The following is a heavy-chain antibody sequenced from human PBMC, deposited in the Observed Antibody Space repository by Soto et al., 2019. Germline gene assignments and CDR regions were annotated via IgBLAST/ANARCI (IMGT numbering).Heavy chain of an antibody. CDR3: NSLRAEDTAVYYCAKDVVVGATTGLGDYYYYYGMDV. V-gene: IGHV4-34*01. CDR2: INHSGST. CDR1: GGSFSGYY. Sequence: SETLSLTCAVYGGSFSGYYWTWIRQPPGKGLEWIGEINHSGSTNYNPSLKSRVTMSLDTSKNQSSLKLSSVSSALRLYLQMNSLRAEDTAVYYCAKDVVVGATTGLGDYYYYYGMDVWGQGTTVTVSS. D-gene: IGHD1-26*01. J-gene: IGHJ6*02.